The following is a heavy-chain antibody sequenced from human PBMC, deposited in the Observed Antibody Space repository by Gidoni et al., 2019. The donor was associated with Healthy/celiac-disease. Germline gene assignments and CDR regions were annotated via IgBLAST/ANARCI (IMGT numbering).Heavy chain of an antibody. CDR3: ARGSSSWYSRAYNWFDP. J-gene: IGHJ5*02. D-gene: IGHD6-13*01. V-gene: IGHV4-39*07. CDR1: GGSISSSSYY. CDR2: IYYSGST. Sequence: QLQLQESCPGLVKPSETLSLTCTVSGGSISSSSYYWGWIRQPPGKGLEWIGSIYYSGSTYYNPSLKSRVTISVDTSKNQFSLKLSSVTAADTAVYYCARGSSSWYSRAYNWFDPWGQGTLVTVSS.